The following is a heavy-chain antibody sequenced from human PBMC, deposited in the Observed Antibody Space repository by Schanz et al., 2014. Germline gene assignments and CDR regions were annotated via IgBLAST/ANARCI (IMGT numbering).Heavy chain of an antibody. CDR1: GGSMSNYY. V-gene: IGHV4-59*01. J-gene: IGHJ6*02. CDR2: IYYSGNT. CDR3: ARERWEAVPGSYSIYYYGLDV. D-gene: IGHD6-19*01. Sequence: QVQLQESGPGLLKPSETLSLTCTVSGGSMSNYYWTWVRQPPGKGLEGIGYIYYSGNTNYNPSRKSRVTISVDTSKTYFSLKLTSVTAADTAVYYCARERWEAVPGSYSIYYYGLDVWGPGTTVTVSS.